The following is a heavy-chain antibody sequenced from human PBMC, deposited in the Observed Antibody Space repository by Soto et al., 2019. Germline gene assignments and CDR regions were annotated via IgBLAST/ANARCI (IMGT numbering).Heavy chain of an antibody. Sequence: SVKVSCKASGGTFSSYAISWVRQAPGQGLEWMGGIIPIFGTANYAQKFQGRVTITADESTSTAYMELSSLRSEDTAVYYCARSRGIAVAGTVFDYWGQGTLVTVSS. CDR3: ARSRGIAVAGTVFDY. CDR2: IIPIFGTA. J-gene: IGHJ4*02. V-gene: IGHV1-69*13. D-gene: IGHD6-19*01. CDR1: GGTFSSYA.